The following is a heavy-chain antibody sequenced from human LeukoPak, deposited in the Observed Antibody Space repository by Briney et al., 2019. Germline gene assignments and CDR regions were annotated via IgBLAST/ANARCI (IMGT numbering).Heavy chain of an antibody. CDR2: ISPSATTI. CDR1: AFTFSGYS. Sequence: LSGGSLRLSCAASAFTFSGYSMNWVRQAPGKGLEWVSYISPSATTIYYADSVKGRFTISRDSAKNSLYLQMNSLRAEDTAVYYCAREYSSSSGRSFDYWGQGTLVTVSS. J-gene: IGHJ4*02. V-gene: IGHV3-48*01. CDR3: AREYSSSSGRSFDY. D-gene: IGHD6-6*01.